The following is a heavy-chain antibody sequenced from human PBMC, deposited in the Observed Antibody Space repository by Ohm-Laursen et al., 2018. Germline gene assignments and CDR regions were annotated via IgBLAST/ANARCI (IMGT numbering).Heavy chain of an antibody. V-gene: IGHV3-48*02. CDR2: INAYKNDL. CDR3: ARDRDWAIDY. CDR1: GFTFRNYA. Sequence: SLRLSCSASGFTFRNYAMTWVRQAPGKGLEWLSYINAYKNDLFYADSVKGRFTISRDNAENLLYLQMDRLRDDDTAVYYCARDRDWAIDYWGQGTLVTVSS. J-gene: IGHJ4*02. D-gene: IGHD3/OR15-3a*01.